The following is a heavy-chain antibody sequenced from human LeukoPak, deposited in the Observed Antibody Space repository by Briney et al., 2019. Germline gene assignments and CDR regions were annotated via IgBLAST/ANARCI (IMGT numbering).Heavy chain of an antibody. D-gene: IGHD5-12*01. J-gene: IGHJ4*02. V-gene: IGHV3-23*01. CDR2: ISDGGDNT. Sequence: GGSLRLSCAASGFTFSTYVMSWVRQAPGKGLEWVSGISDGGDNTYYADSVKGRFTISGDNSKNTLYLQMNSLRAEDTAVYYCAKGSGYDTDFDFWGQGTLVSVSS. CDR3: AKGSGYDTDFDF. CDR1: GFTFSTYV.